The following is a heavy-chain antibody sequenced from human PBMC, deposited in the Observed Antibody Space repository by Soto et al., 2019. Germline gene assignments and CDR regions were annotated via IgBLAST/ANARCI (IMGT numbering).Heavy chain of an antibody. CDR3: ARDCSGGSCYPGMDV. D-gene: IGHD2-15*01. V-gene: IGHV3-21*01. CDR1: GFNFNSYT. J-gene: IGHJ6*02. CDR2: ISSSGYI. Sequence: EVQLVESGGGLVKPGGSLRLSCAASGFNFNSYTINWVRQAPGKRLEWLSSISSSGYIFSTDSVRGRFTISRDNAKNSVYLQINSLRVEDTAVYFCARDCSGGSCYPGMDVWGQGTTVTVSS.